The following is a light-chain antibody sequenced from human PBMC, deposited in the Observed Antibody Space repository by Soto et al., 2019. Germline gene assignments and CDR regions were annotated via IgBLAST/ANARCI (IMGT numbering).Light chain of an antibody. CDR1: HDIFTY. J-gene: IGKJ1*01. CDR2: SAS. CDR3: QHYTLASGP. Sequence: IQLTQSPSTVSASVGDSVTISCRASHDIFTYLAWYQHKPGKAPRLLIFSASSLQTGVPPRFRGSGSGTDFALPISSLQPEDVGIYYCQHYTLASGPFGQGTRV. V-gene: IGKV1-5*01.